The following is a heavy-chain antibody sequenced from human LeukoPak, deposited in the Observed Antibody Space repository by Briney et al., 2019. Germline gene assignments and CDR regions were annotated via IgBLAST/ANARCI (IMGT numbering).Heavy chain of an antibody. CDR1: GFTFSSYP. J-gene: IGHJ3*02. CDR2: ISGTGGST. V-gene: IGHV3-23*01. D-gene: IGHD3-22*01. Sequence: SGGSLRLSCAASGFTFSSYPMNWVRQSPEGGLEWVSAISGTGGSTSYADSLKGRFTISRDNSKNTLYLQMSSLTAEDTAVYYCAKECGRDYDDRAFDIWGQGTMVTVSS. CDR3: AKECGRDYDDRAFDI.